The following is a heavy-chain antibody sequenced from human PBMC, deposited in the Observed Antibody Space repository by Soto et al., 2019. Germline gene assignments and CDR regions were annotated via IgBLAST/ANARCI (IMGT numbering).Heavy chain of an antibody. J-gene: IGHJ6*02. Sequence: GGSLRLSCAASGFTFSYYWMSWVRQAPWKGLEWVSYISSSSSTIYYADSVKGRFTISRDNAKNSLYLQMNSLRAEDTAVYYCARDPNSSGWIRYYYYGMDVWGQGTTVTVSS. CDR3: ARDPNSSGWIRYYYYGMDV. CDR1: GFTFSYYW. D-gene: IGHD6-19*01. CDR2: ISSSSSTI. V-gene: IGHV3-48*01.